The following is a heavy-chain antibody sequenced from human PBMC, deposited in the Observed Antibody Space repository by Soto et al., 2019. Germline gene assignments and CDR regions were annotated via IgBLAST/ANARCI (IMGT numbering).Heavy chain of an antibody. V-gene: IGHV1-18*01. CDR3: ARDLSTDYYDSSGQDAFDI. Sequence: ASVKVSCKASGYTFTSYGISWVRQAPGQGLEWMGWISAYNGNTNYAQKLQGRVTMTTDTSTSTAYMELRSLRSDDTAVCYCARDLSTDYYDSSGQDAFDIWGQGTMVTVSS. CDR1: GYTFTSYG. D-gene: IGHD3-22*01. J-gene: IGHJ3*02. CDR2: ISAYNGNT.